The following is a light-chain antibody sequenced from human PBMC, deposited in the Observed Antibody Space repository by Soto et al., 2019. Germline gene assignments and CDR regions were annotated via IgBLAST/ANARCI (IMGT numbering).Light chain of an antibody. CDR1: QTVSSS. CDR2: GAS. V-gene: IGKV3-15*01. J-gene: IGKJ1*01. CDR3: QQYSDWPLT. Sequence: EIVLTQSPGTLSLSPGERATLSCRASQTVSSSFLAWYQQTPGQAPRLLIYGASTRATGIPARFSGSGSGTEFSLTISSLQSEDSAVYYCQQYSDWPLTFGQGTKVDIK.